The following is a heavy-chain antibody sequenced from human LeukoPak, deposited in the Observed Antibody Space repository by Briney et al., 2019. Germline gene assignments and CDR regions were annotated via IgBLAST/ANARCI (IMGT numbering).Heavy chain of an antibody. Sequence: QPGGSLRLSCAASGFTFSSYWMSWVRQAPGKGLEWVANIKQDGSEKYYVDSVKGRFTISRDNAKNSLYLQMNSLRAEDTAVYYCARDLEMATIECYFDYWGQGTLVTVSS. CDR3: ARDLEMATIECYFDY. D-gene: IGHD5-24*01. CDR2: IKQDGSEK. J-gene: IGHJ4*02. CDR1: GFTFSSYW. V-gene: IGHV3-7*01.